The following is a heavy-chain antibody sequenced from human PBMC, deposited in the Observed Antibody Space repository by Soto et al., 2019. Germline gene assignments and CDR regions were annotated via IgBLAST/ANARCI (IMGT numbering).Heavy chain of an antibody. J-gene: IGHJ4*02. CDR2: ISGSGGST. CDR1: GFTFSSYA. D-gene: IGHD5-18*01. CDR3: AKDLKNGDTAMVKMLPLDY. Sequence: EVQLLESGGGLVQPGGSLRLSCAASGFTFSSYAMSWVRQAPGKGLEWVSAISGSGGSTYYADSVKGRFTISRDNSKNTLYLQMNKLRGEDTAVYYCAKDLKNGDTAMVKMLPLDYWGQGTLVTVSS. V-gene: IGHV3-23*01.